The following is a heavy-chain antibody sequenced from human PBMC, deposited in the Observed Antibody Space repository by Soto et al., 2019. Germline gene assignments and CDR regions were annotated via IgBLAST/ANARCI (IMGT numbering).Heavy chain of an antibody. CDR3: ARGEQRVVVSTLDPELDY. CDR2: IIPIFGTA. D-gene: IGHD2-2*01. J-gene: IGHJ4*02. V-gene: IGHV1-69*01. CDR1: GGTFSSYA. Sequence: QVQLVQSGAEVKKPGSSVKVSCKASGGTFSSYAISWVRQAPGQGLEWMGGIIPIFGTANYAQKFQGRVTITTDESTSTAYMELRSLRSEDTAVYYCARGEQRVVVSTLDPELDYWGQGTLVTVSS.